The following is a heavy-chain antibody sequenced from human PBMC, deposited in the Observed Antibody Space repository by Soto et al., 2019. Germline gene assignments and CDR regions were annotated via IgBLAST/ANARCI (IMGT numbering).Heavy chain of an antibody. CDR1: GFTFSNAW. V-gene: IGHV3-15*01. J-gene: IGHJ4*02. CDR3: PTGQSFVVVVAATHY. D-gene: IGHD2-15*01. CDR2: IKSKTDGGTT. Sequence: PGGSLRLSCAASGFTFSNAWMSWVRQAPGKGLEWVGRIKSKTDGGTTDYAAPVKGRFTISRDDSKNTLYLQMNSLKTEDTAVYYCPTGQSFVVVVAATHYWGQGTLVTVYS.